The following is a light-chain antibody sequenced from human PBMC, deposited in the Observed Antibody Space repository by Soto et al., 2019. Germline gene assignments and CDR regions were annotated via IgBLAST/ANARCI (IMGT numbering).Light chain of an antibody. CDR3: QQRSGWPK. V-gene: IGKV3-11*01. Sequence: EIVLTQSPATLSLSPGERGTLSCTFILTVSTSIARSQQKPGPAPRLIVSDASKMSPGIPARFISSRSGTSFTLTVSSLESEDFALYYCQQRSGWPKFGQGTKVDSK. CDR1: LTVSTS. CDR2: DAS. J-gene: IGKJ1*01.